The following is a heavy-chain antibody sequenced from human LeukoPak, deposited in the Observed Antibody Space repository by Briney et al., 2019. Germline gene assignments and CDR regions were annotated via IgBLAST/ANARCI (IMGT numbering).Heavy chain of an antibody. V-gene: IGHV4-59*01. CDR2: IYYSGST. D-gene: IGHD6-6*01. CDR1: GGSISSYY. CDR3: ATVSTAARRSYFDY. J-gene: IGHJ4*02. Sequence: SETLSLTCTVSGGSISSYYWSWIRQPPGKGLEWIGYIYYSGSTNYNPSLKSRVTISVDTSKNQSSLKLSSVTAADTAVYYCATVSTAARRSYFDYWGQGTLVTVSS.